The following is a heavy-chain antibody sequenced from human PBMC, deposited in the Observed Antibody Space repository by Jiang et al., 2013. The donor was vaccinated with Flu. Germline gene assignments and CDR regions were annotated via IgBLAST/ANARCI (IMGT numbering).Heavy chain of an antibody. J-gene: IGHJ1*01. CDR2: IYDSVSI. CDR3: VRQRLSRVEPFQS. CDR1: GASINSGFDY. D-gene: IGHD1-1*01. Sequence: GPGLVKPSETLSLTCTVSGASINSGFDYWGWIRQPPGKGLEWIGTIYDSVSIHYNPSLESRVTISVDTSKKQFSLTLRAVTAADSAIYYCVRQRLSRVEPFQSWGQGTLVSVSS. V-gene: IGHV4-39*01.